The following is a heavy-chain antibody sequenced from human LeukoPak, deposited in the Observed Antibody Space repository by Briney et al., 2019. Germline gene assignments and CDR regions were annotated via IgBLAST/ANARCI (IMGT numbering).Heavy chain of an antibody. J-gene: IGHJ4*02. D-gene: IGHD3-9*01. CDR3: ARWDDLFLIDF. Sequence: GGSLRLSCAASGFTFSNAWMNWVRQAPGKGLEWVGRIKSKTDGGTTDYAAPVKGRFTISRDDSKNTLYLQMNSLRAEDTAVYYCARWDDLFLIDFWGQGTLVTVSS. V-gene: IGHV3-15*07. CDR1: GFTFSNAW. CDR2: IKSKTDGGTT.